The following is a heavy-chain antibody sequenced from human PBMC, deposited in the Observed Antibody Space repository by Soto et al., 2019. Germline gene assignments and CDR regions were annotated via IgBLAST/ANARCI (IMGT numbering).Heavy chain of an antibody. D-gene: IGHD5-12*01. Sequence: SETLSLTCAVSGGSISSGGYSWSWIRQPPGKGLEWIGYIYHSGSTYYNPSLKSRVTISVDRSKNQFSLKLSSVTDADTAVYHCAAGGGLPRYYWGRGTLVTVSS. CDR1: GGSISSGGYS. J-gene: IGHJ4*02. V-gene: IGHV4-30-2*01. CDR3: AAGGGLPRYY. CDR2: IYHSGST.